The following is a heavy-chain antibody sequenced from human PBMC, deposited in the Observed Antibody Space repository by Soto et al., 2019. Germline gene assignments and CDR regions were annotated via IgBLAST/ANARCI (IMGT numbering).Heavy chain of an antibody. J-gene: IGHJ3*01. D-gene: IGHD2-15*01. CDR3: ARGHDFGGNSDAFDV. Sequence: QVQLVQSGAEVKKPGSSVKVSCKASGGSFSREAINWVRQAPGQGPEWMGGILPFFGTADYAQKFQGRVTITADVSTTTDYMELSSLTFEDTAVYYCARGHDFGGNSDAFDVWGQGTMVTVSS. V-gene: IGHV1-69*12. CDR1: GGSFSREA. CDR2: ILPFFGTA.